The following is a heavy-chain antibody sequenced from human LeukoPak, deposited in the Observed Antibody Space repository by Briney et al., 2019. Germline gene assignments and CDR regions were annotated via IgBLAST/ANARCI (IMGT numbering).Heavy chain of an antibody. V-gene: IGHV4-39*07. D-gene: IGHD5-12*01. CDR2: IYYSGST. CDR3: ARKRRPGYGGRPYNWFDP. J-gene: IGHJ5*02. CDR1: GGSISGSSYY. Sequence: ASETLSLTCTVSGGSISGSSYYWGWIRQPPGKGLEWIGNIYYSGSTYYNPSLKSRVTISVDTSKNQFSLKLSSVTAADTAVYYCARKRRPGYGGRPYNWFDPWGQGTLVTVSS.